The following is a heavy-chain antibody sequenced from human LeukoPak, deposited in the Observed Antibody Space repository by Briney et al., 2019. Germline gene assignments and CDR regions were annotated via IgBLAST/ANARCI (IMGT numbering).Heavy chain of an antibody. J-gene: IGHJ4*02. CDR3: AKDCSSTSCYSDY. CDR2: ISGSGGST. Sequence: GGSLRLSCAASGFTFSSYAMSWVRQAPGKGLEWVSAISGSGGSTYYADSVKGRSTISRDNSKNTLYLQMNSLRAEDTAVYYCAKDCSSTSCYSDYWGQGTLVTVSS. V-gene: IGHV3-23*01. D-gene: IGHD2-2*01. CDR1: GFTFSSYA.